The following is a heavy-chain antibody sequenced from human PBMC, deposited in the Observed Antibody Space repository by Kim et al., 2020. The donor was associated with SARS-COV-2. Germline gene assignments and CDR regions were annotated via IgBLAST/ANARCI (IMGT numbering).Heavy chain of an antibody. Sequence: SVKVSCKASGFTFSSSAMQWVRQARGQRLEWIGWIVVGSGNTNYAQKFQERVTITRDMSTSTAYMELSSLRSEDTAMFYCAASPEWGGGYNDAFDIWGQGTMVTVSS. J-gene: IGHJ3*02. CDR3: AASPEWGGGYNDAFDI. D-gene: IGHD5-18*01. CDR2: IVVGSGNT. V-gene: IGHV1-58*02. CDR1: GFTFSSSA.